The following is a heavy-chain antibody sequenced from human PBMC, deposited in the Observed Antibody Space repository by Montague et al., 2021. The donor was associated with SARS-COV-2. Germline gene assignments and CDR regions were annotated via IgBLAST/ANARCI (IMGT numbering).Heavy chain of an antibody. Sequence: SLRLSCAASGFTFSSYWMHWVRQAPGKGLVWVSRINSDGSSTSYADSVKGRFTISRDNAKNTLYLQMNNLRAEDTALYYCAKVAYCSGGSCYSDHWGQGTPVTVSS. CDR1: GFTFSSYW. CDR2: INSDGSST. CDR3: AKVAYCSGGSCYSDH. D-gene: IGHD2-15*01. J-gene: IGHJ4*01. V-gene: IGHV3-74*01.